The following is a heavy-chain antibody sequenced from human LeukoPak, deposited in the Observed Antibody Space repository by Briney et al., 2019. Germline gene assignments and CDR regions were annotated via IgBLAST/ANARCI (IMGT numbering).Heavy chain of an antibody. CDR3: AKSGGYGLIDY. V-gene: IGHV4-39*01. J-gene: IGHJ4*02. CDR1: GASISGSGYY. Sequence: SETLSLTCTVSGASISGSGYYWGSIRQPPGKGLEWIGNIYDSGSTYYNASLQSRVTISIDTSKNQFSLRLSSVTAADTAMYYCAKSGGYGLIDYWGQGTLVTVSS. CDR2: IYDSGST. D-gene: IGHD1-26*01.